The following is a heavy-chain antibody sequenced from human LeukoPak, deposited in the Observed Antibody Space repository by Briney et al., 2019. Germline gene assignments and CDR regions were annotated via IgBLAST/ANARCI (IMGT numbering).Heavy chain of an antibody. J-gene: IGHJ5*02. Sequence: ASVKVSCKAAGYTFTSYGISWGRQAPGQGLEWMGWISAYNGNTNYAQKLQGRVTMTTDTSTSTAYMELRSLRSDDTAVYYCARDFSLRYFHWLSNNWFDPWGQGTLVTVSS. CDR3: ARDFSLRYFHWLSNNWFDP. V-gene: IGHV1-18*01. CDR2: ISAYNGNT. D-gene: IGHD3-9*01. CDR1: GYTFTSYG.